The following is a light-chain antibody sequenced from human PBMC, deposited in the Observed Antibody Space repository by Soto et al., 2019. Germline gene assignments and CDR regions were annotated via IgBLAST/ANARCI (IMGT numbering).Light chain of an antibody. CDR2: AAS. CDR3: QQYGSSPRT. J-gene: IGKJ1*01. V-gene: IGKV1-39*01. Sequence: IQMTHSPSSLSASLGDRVIITCRASQSIGRYLNWYQQKPGKAPQVLIFAASSLESGIPDRFSGSGSGTDFTLTISRLEPEDFAVYYCQQYGSSPRTFGQGTKVDIK. CDR1: QSIGRY.